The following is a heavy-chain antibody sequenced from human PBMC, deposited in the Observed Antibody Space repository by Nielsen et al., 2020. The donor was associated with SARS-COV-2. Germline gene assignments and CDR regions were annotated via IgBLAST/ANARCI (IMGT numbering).Heavy chain of an antibody. Sequence: SLKISCAASGFTFDDYAMHWVRQAPGKGLEWVPGISWNSGSIGYADSVKGRFTISRDNAKNSLYLQMNSLRAEDTALYYCAKFSGSGSYTDYWGQGTLVTVSS. CDR1: GFTFDDYA. D-gene: IGHD3-10*01. J-gene: IGHJ4*02. CDR2: ISWNSGSI. CDR3: AKFSGSGSYTDY. V-gene: IGHV3-9*01.